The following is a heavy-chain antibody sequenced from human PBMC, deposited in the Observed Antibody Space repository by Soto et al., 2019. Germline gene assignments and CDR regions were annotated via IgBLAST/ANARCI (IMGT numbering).Heavy chain of an antibody. D-gene: IGHD3-3*01. CDR2: IYYSGST. V-gene: IGHV4-30-4*08. CDR1: GGSISSGGYY. J-gene: IGHJ5*02. CDR3: ARTYYDFWSGYYRRWFDP. Sequence: SETLSLTCTVSGGSISSGGYYWSWIRQHPGKGLEWIGYIYYSGSTYYNPSLKSRVTISVDMSKNQFSLKLSSVTAADTAVYYCARTYYDFWSGYYRRWFDPWGQGTLVTVSS.